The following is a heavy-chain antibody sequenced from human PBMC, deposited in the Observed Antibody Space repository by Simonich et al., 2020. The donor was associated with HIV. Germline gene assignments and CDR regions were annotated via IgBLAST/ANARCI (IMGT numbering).Heavy chain of an antibody. J-gene: IGHJ4*02. V-gene: IGHV4-34*01. CDR3: ARGFYQRLYYFDY. D-gene: IGHD2-2*01. Sequence: QVQLQQWGAGLLKPSETLSLTCAVSGGAFSGYYWSCIRQPPGRGLGWIGEINHSGRTNANPSLKSRVTISVDTSKNQFSLKLSSVTAADTAVYYCARGFYQRLYYFDYWGQGTLVTVSS. CDR2: INHSGRT. CDR1: GGAFSGYY.